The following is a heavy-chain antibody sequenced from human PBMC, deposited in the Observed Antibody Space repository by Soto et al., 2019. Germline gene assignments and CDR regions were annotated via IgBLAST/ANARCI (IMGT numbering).Heavy chain of an antibody. J-gene: IGHJ3*02. Sequence: QVQLVQSGPEVKKPGASVKVSCKASGYTFTSYGISWVRQAPGQGLEWMGWISTYNGNPKHAQKLQGRVTMSTDTSTSTAYMELGSMRSDDTAVFYCASSPLYSTWCKSAFDIWGQGTVVTVSS. D-gene: IGHD6-13*01. CDR3: ASSPLYSTWCKSAFDI. V-gene: IGHV1-18*01. CDR1: GYTFTSYG. CDR2: ISTYNGNP.